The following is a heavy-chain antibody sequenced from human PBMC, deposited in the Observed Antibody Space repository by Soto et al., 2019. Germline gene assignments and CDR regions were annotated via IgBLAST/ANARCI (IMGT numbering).Heavy chain of an antibody. Sequence: SVKVSCKASGGTFSSYAISWVRQAPGQGLEWMGGIIPIFGTANYAQKFQGRVTITADESTSTAYMELSSLRSEDTAVYYCARQNAVVSLQNAFDIWGQGTMVTVSS. CDR2: IIPIFGTA. CDR3: ARQNAVVSLQNAFDI. J-gene: IGHJ3*02. CDR1: GGTFSSYA. V-gene: IGHV1-69*13. D-gene: IGHD3-22*01.